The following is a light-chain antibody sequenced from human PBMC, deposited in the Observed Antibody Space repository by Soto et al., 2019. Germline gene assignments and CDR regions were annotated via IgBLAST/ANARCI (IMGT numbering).Light chain of an antibody. CDR3: QQYNSYSGT. CDR2: DAS. J-gene: IGKJ1*01. V-gene: IGKV1-5*01. Sequence: DIQMPQSPSTLSGSVGYRITITCRTSQTISSWLAWYQQKPGKAPKLLIYDASSLESGVPSRFSGSGSGTEFTLTISSLQPDDFATYYCQQYNSYSGTFGQGTKVDI. CDR1: QTISSW.